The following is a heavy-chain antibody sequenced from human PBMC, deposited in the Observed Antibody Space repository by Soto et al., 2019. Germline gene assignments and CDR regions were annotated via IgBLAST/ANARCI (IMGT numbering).Heavy chain of an antibody. D-gene: IGHD6-13*01. J-gene: IGHJ4*02. CDR2: IYWDDDK. V-gene: IGHV2-5*02. Sequence: QITLKESGPTLVKPTQTLTLTCTCSGFSLTTDGAAVGWIHQXXGRTLECLAFIYWDDDKRYSPSLKTRVTIXXXXXXXQXVXXXXXXXXXXXXXYYSVQRQGVAAAFAFWGQGSLVPVSS. CDR1: GFSLTTDGAA. CDR3: VQRQGVAAAFAF.